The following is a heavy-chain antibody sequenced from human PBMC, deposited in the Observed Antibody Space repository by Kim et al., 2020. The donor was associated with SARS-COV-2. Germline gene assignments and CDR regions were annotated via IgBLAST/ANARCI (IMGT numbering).Heavy chain of an antibody. CDR3: ARFGSFNTAMVQTYYGMDV. Sequence: SVKVSCKASGGTFSSYAISWVRQAPGQGLEWMGGIIPIFGTANYAQKFQGRVTITADESTSTAYMELSSLRSEDTAVYYCARFGSFNTAMVQTYYGMDVWGQGTTVTVSS. V-gene: IGHV1-69*13. J-gene: IGHJ6*02. CDR1: GGTFSSYA. CDR2: IIPIFGTA. D-gene: IGHD5-18*01.